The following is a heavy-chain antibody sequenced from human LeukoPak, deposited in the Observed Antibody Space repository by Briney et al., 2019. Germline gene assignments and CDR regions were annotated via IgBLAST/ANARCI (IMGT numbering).Heavy chain of an antibody. J-gene: IGHJ4*02. CDR1: GGSISYNY. CDR3: ARDRSGYSEYYFDY. CDR2: LSSGGST. Sequence: KPSETLSLTCSVSGGSISYNYWSWIRQPAGKGLEWIGRLSSGGSTNYSPSLKSRLTISVDRSKNHFSLKLTSVTAADTAVYYCARDRSGYSEYYFDYWGQGSLVTVSS. V-gene: IGHV4-4*07. D-gene: IGHD5-12*01.